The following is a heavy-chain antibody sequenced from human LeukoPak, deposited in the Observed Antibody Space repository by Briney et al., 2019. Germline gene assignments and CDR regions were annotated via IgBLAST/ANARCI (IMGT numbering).Heavy chain of an antibody. Sequence: PSQTLSLTCTVSGGSISSGSYYWSWIRQPAGKGREWIGRIYTSGSTNYNPSLKSRVTISVDTSKNQLSLKLSSVTAADTAVYYCARVSDYGDYSFDYWGQGTLVTVSS. J-gene: IGHJ4*02. D-gene: IGHD4-17*01. V-gene: IGHV4-61*02. CDR2: IYTSGST. CDR1: GGSISSGSYY. CDR3: ARVSDYGDYSFDY.